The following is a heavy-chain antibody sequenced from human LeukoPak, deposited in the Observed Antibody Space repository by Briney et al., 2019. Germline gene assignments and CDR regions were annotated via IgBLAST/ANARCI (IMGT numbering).Heavy chain of an antibody. V-gene: IGHV3-20*04. CDR2: INWNGGST. Sequence: TGGSPRLSCAASGFTFDDYGMSWVRQAPGKGLEWVSGINWNGGSTGYADSVKGRFTISRDNSKNSLYLQMNSLRAEDTALYYCAKDSSGSYGDWGQGTLVTVSS. CDR1: GFTFDDYG. J-gene: IGHJ4*02. CDR3: AKDSSGSYGD. D-gene: IGHD1-26*01.